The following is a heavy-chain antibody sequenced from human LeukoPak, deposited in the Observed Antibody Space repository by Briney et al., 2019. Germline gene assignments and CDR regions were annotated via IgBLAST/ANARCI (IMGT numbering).Heavy chain of an antibody. CDR1: GYTFTSYY. V-gene: IGHV1-2*06. CDR2: INPNSGGT. Sequence: ASVKVSCKASGYTFTSYYMHLVRQAPGQGLEWMGRINPNSGGTNYAQKFQGRVTMTRDTSISTAYMELSRLRSDDTAVYYCARDLRSSAYFDYWGQGTLVTVSS. CDR3: ARDLRSSAYFDY. D-gene: IGHD6-6*01. J-gene: IGHJ4*02.